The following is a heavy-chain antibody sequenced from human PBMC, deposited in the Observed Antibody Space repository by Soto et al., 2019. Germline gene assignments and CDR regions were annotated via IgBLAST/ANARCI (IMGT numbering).Heavy chain of an antibody. Sequence: EVQLLESGGGLVQPGGSLRLSCAASGFTFTSYAMSWFRPAPGKGLEWVSAISGSGVTTYYADSVKGRFTFSRDNSKNTLYLQMNSLRAEDTAVYYCAKTANGWFSAFDIWGQGTMVTVSS. CDR2: ISGSGVTT. J-gene: IGHJ3*02. D-gene: IGHD6-19*01. CDR3: AKTANGWFSAFDI. V-gene: IGHV3-23*01. CDR1: GFTFTSYA.